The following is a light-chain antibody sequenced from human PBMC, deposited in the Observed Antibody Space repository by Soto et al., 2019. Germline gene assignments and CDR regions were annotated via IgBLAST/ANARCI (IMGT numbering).Light chain of an antibody. Sequence: DIQMTQSPSSLSASVGDRVTITCRASQNINTYLNWYQEKPGTAPKLLICAASSLQSGVPSRFSGSTSGTDFTLTISDLQPEDFATYYCQQSNRTPWTFGQGTKVEIK. CDR3: QQSNRTPWT. CDR2: AAS. V-gene: IGKV1-39*01. J-gene: IGKJ1*01. CDR1: QNINTY.